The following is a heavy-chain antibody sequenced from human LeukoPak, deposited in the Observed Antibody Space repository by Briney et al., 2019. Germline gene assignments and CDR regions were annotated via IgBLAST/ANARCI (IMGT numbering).Heavy chain of an antibody. J-gene: IGHJ6*02. Sequence: GGSLRLSCAASGFTFSSYSMNWVRQAPGKGLEWVSSISSSSSYIYYADSVKGRFTISRDNAKNSLYLQMNSLRAEDTAVYYCARASTAPYCSGGSCHRGLYYYGMDVWGQGTTVTVSS. CDR1: GFTFSSYS. V-gene: IGHV3-21*01. D-gene: IGHD2-15*01. CDR2: ISSSSSYI. CDR3: ARASTAPYCSGGSCHRGLYYYGMDV.